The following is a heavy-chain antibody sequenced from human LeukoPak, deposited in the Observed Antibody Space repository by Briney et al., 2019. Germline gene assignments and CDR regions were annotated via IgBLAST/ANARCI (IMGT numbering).Heavy chain of an antibody. D-gene: IGHD6-13*01. CDR2: INHSGTT. Sequence: SETLSPTCTVSGGSVSSSSYYWGWVRQPPGKGLEWIGEINHSGTTNYNPSLKSRVTISIDTSRNQFSLKLSSLTAADTGVYYCASSRGYSSSLWYYYMDVWGKGTTVTVSS. CDR1: GGSVSSSSYY. J-gene: IGHJ6*03. CDR3: ASSRGYSSSLWYYYMDV. V-gene: IGHV4-39*07.